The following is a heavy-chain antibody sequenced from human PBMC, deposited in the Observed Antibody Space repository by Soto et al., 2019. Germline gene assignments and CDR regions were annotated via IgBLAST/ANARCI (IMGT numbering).Heavy chain of an antibody. J-gene: IGHJ6*02. CDR1: GFIFSGSA. Sequence: EVQLVESGGGLVQPGGSLKLSCAASGFIFSGSAMHWVRQASGKGLEWVGRIRSKANSYATTYAASVKGRFTISRDDSKNTAYLQMNSLKTEDTAVYYCTRPLSGGMDVWGQGTTVTVSS. CDR3: TRPLSGGMDV. CDR2: IRSKANSYAT. V-gene: IGHV3-73*02.